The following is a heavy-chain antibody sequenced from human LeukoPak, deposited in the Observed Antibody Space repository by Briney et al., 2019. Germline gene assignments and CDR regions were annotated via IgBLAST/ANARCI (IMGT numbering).Heavy chain of an antibody. CDR2: ISSSGSTI. V-gene: IGHV3-11*04. CDR1: GFTLSDYY. CDR3: AREGYCSGGSCHPPDY. D-gene: IGHD2-15*01. Sequence: GGSLRLSCAASGFTLSDYYMSWIRQAPGKGLEWVSYISSSGSTIYYADSVKGRFTISRDNAKNSLYLQMNSLRAEDTAVYYCAREGYCSGGSCHPPDYWGQGTLVTVSS. J-gene: IGHJ4*02.